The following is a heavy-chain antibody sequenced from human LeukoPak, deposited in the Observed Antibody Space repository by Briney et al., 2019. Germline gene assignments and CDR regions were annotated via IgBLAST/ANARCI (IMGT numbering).Heavy chain of an antibody. CDR2: IKSKTDGGTT. CDR1: GFTFSNAW. CDR3: TTALYCGGDCPRASIAFDI. Sequence: GGSLRLSCAASGFTFSNAWMSWVRQAPGKGLEWVGRIKSKTDGGTTDYAAPVKGRFTISRDDSKNTLYLQMNSLKTEDTAVYYCTTALYCGGDCPRASIAFDIWGQGTMVTVSS. J-gene: IGHJ3*02. V-gene: IGHV3-15*01. D-gene: IGHD2-21*01.